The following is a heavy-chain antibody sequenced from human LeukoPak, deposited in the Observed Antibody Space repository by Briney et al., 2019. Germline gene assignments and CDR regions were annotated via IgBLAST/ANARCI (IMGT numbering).Heavy chain of an antibody. CDR1: GFTFSSYG. CDR3: AKATIQQWLVKVDSFDS. Sequence: PGGSLRLSCAASGFTFSSYGMHWVRQAPGKGLEWVAFIRYDGSNKYYADSVKGRFTISRDNSKNTLYLQMNSLRAEDTAIYYCAKATIQQWLVKVDSFDSWGQGILVTVSS. D-gene: IGHD6-19*01. J-gene: IGHJ4*02. CDR2: IRYDGSNK. V-gene: IGHV3-30*02.